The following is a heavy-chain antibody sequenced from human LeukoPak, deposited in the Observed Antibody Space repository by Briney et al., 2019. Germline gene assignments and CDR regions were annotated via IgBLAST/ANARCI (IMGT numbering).Heavy chain of an antibody. Sequence: PGGSLRLSCAASGFTFSSYFVHWVRQAPGKGLDWVTTISYDGSIQYYADSVKGRFTISRDNSKNTLSLQVSSLRTEDTAVYYCAKDRYSYAFEYSDSWGQGTLVAVSS. CDR1: GFTFSSYF. CDR3: AKDRYSYAFEYSDS. V-gene: IGHV3-30*18. D-gene: IGHD5-18*01. J-gene: IGHJ4*02. CDR2: ISYDGSIQ.